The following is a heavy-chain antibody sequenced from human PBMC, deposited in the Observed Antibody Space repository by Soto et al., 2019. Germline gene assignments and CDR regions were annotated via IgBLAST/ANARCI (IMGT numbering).Heavy chain of an antibody. Sequence: PSETLSLTCSVSGGSIRSFSWSWIRQPPGRGLEWIGYIYNSGSTNYNPSLKSRATISVDTSKNQFSLTLTSVTAADTAVYYCAREVSGGSGSYYNGFDPWGQGTLVTVSS. CDR2: IYNSGST. V-gene: IGHV4-4*09. D-gene: IGHD3-10*01. CDR3: AREVSGGSGSYYNGFDP. J-gene: IGHJ5*02. CDR1: GGSIRSFS.